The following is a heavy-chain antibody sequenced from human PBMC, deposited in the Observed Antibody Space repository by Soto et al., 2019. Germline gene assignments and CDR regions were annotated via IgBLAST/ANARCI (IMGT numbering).Heavy chain of an antibody. J-gene: IGHJ3*02. V-gene: IGHV3-53*04. CDR1: GFTVSSNY. CDR3: ARDWSLDI. Sequence: VQLVESGGGLVQPGGSLRLSCAASGFTVSSNYMSWVRQAPGKGLEWVSVIYSGGSTYYADSVKGRFTISRHNSKHTLYLQMNSLRAEDTAVYYCARDWSLDIWGQGTMVTVSS. CDR2: IYSGGST. D-gene: IGHD3-3*01.